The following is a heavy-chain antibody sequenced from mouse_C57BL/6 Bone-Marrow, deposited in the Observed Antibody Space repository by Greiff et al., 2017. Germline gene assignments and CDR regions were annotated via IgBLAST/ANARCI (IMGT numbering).Heavy chain of an antibody. Sequence: QVQLQQPGAELVRPGTSVKLSCKASGYTFTSYWMHWVKQRPGQGLEWIGVIDPSDSYTNYNQKFKGKATLTVDTSSSTAYMQLSSLTSEDSAVYYCARGDYSNYGLPYWGQGTLVTVSA. CDR1: GYTFTSYW. V-gene: IGHV1-59*01. CDR2: IDPSDSYT. J-gene: IGHJ3*01. D-gene: IGHD2-5*01. CDR3: ARGDYSNYGLPY.